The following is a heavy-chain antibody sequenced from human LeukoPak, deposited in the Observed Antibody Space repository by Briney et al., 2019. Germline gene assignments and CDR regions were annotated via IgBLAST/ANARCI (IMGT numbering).Heavy chain of an antibody. CDR2: INHSGST. D-gene: IGHD2-8*01. CDR1: GGSFSGYY. J-gene: IGHJ4*02. V-gene: IGHV4-34*01. CDR3: ARGIPRYYVYATLDYFDY. Sequence: SETLSLTCAVYGGSFSGYYWSWIRQPPGKGLEWIGEINHSGSTNYNPSLKSRVTISVDTSKNQFSLKLSSVTAADTAVYYCARGIPRYYVYATLDYFDYWAQGTLVTVFS.